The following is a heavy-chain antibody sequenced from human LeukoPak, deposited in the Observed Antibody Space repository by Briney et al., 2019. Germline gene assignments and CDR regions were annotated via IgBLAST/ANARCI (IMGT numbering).Heavy chain of an antibody. CDR2: INHSGST. J-gene: IGHJ4*02. CDR3: ARAAGSADRDYDSSGYYYLDY. CDR1: GGSFSGYY. Sequence: PSETLSLTCAVYGGSFSGYYWSWIRQPPGKGLEWIGEINHSGSTNYNPSLKSRVTISVDTSKNQFSPKLSSVTAADTAVYYCARAAGSADRDYDSSGYYYLDYWGQGTLVTVSS. V-gene: IGHV4-34*01. D-gene: IGHD3-22*01.